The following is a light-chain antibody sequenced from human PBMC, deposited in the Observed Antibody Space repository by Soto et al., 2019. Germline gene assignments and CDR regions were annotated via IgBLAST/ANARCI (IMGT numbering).Light chain of an antibody. V-gene: IGKV1-5*03. Sequence: DIQMTHSPSTLSASVGDRVTITCRASQSISSWLAWYQQKPGKAPNLLIYKASTLESGVPSRFSGSGSGKEFTLTISSVQPDDFATYYCQQYKSYHLTFGGGTKVEIX. CDR1: QSISSW. CDR2: KAS. CDR3: QQYKSYHLT. J-gene: IGKJ4*01.